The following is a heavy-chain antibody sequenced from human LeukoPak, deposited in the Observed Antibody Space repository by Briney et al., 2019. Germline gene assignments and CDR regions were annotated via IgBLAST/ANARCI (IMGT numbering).Heavy chain of an antibody. V-gene: IGHV3-23*01. J-gene: IGHJ3*02. CDR2: ISCSGGST. CDR1: GFTFSSYG. D-gene: IGHD2-21*02. Sequence: GGSLRLSCAASGFTFSSYGMSWVRQAPGKGLEWVSAISCSGGSTYYADSVKGRFTISRDNSKNTLYLQMNSLRAEDTAVYYCAKCVVVTAILDAFDIWGQGTMVTVSS. CDR3: AKCVVVTAILDAFDI.